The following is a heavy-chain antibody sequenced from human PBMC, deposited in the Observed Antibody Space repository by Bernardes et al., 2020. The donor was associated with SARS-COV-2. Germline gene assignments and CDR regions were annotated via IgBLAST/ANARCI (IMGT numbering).Heavy chain of an antibody. CDR3: ARFSRSSSWPSYYYYYGMDV. D-gene: IGHD6-13*01. Sequence: ASVKVSCKASGYTFTSYGISWVRQAPGQGLEWMGWISAYNGNTNYAQKLQGRVTMTTDTSTSTAYMELRSLRSDDTAVYYCARFSRSSSWPSYYYYYGMDVWGQGTTVTVSS. CDR2: ISAYNGNT. J-gene: IGHJ6*02. CDR1: GYTFTSYG. V-gene: IGHV1-18*01.